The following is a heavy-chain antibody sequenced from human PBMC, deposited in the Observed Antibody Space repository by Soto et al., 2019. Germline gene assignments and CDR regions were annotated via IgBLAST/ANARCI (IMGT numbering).Heavy chain of an antibody. D-gene: IGHD2-2*01. CDR3: ARDRPIVVVPGAQTPIDYYYYGMDV. Sequence: GGSLRLSCAASGFTFSKHWIHWVRQAPGQGLVWVSRTKTDGTTSYTDSVKGRFTISRDNAKKSLYLQMNSLRAEDTAVYYCARDRPIVVVPGAQTPIDYYYYGMDVWGQGTTVTVSS. CDR2: TKTDGTT. V-gene: IGHV3-74*01. CDR1: GFTFSKHW. J-gene: IGHJ6*02.